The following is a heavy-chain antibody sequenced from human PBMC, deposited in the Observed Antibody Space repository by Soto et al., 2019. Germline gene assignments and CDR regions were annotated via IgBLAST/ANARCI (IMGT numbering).Heavy chain of an antibody. Sequence: QVQLVQSGAEVKKPGSSVKVSCKASGGTFSSYAISWVRQAPGQGLEWMGGIIPIFGTANYAQKFQGRVTITADESTSTAYLEPSSLRSEDTAVYYCARGYSSSWYVPPGDYWGQGTLVTVSS. CDR1: GGTFSSYA. V-gene: IGHV1-69*12. CDR2: IIPIFGTA. J-gene: IGHJ4*02. CDR3: ARGYSSSWYVPPGDY. D-gene: IGHD6-13*01.